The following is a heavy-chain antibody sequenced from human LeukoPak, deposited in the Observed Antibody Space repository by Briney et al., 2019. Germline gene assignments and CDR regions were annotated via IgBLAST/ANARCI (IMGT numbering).Heavy chain of an antibody. CDR3: ARHGNPYCSGGSCYLSDAFDI. J-gene: IGHJ3*02. D-gene: IGHD2-15*01. V-gene: IGHV4-59*08. CDR2: IYYSGST. CDR1: GGSISSYY. Sequence: SETLSLTCTVSGGSISSYYWSWIRQPPGKGLEWIGYIYYSGSTNYNPSLKSRVTISVDTSKNHFSLKLSSVTAADTAVYYCARHGNPYCSGGSCYLSDAFDIWGQGTMVTVSS.